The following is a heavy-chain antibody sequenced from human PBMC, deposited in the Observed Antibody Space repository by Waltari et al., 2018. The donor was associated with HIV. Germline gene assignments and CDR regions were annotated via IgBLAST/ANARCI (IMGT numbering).Heavy chain of an antibody. Sequence: EVQLVESGGGLVQPGGSLRLSWAPSGLTVSGVYLCWVRQAPGKGLEWVSVIYSGGSTYYADSVKGRFTISRDNSKNTLYLQMNSLRAEDTAVYYCARDQVSAPDYYYYGMDVWGQGTTVTVSS. D-gene: IGHD1-20*01. J-gene: IGHJ6*02. CDR2: IYSGGST. V-gene: IGHV3-66*01. CDR1: GLTVSGVY. CDR3: ARDQVSAPDYYYYGMDV.